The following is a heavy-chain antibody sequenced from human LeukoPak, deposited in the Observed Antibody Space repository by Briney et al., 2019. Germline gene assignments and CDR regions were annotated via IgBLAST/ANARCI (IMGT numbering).Heavy chain of an antibody. V-gene: IGHV3-66*01. D-gene: IGHD4-17*01. CDR2: IYSGGST. CDR3: ARLTYGDYAFDI. J-gene: IGHJ3*02. Sequence: GGSLRLSCAASGFTVSSNYMSWVRQAPGKGLEWVSVIYSGGSTYYADSVKGRFTISRDNSKNTLYLQMNSLRAEDTAVHYCARLTYGDYAFDIWGQGTMVTVSS. CDR1: GFTVSSNY.